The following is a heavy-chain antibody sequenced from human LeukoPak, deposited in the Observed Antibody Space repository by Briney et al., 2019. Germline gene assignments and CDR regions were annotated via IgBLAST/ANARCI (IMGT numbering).Heavy chain of an antibody. CDR2: ITASGRTT. V-gene: IGHV3-23*01. CDR1: GFTFSRHA. J-gene: IGHJ4*02. CDR3: ARGMAGEGGYPLDY. D-gene: IGHD3-16*01. Sequence: GGSLRLSWAASGFTFSRHAMIGVRQAPGKGLDWVSVITASGRTTYYADSIRGRFSVSRDNSKNTVYVQMKNLRAEDTATYYCARGMAGEGGYPLDYWGQGTLVTVSS.